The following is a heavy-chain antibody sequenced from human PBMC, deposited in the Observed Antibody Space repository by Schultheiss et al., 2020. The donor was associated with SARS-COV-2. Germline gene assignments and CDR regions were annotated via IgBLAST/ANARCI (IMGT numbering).Heavy chain of an antibody. CDR3: ARVLVSSKGYYYYYYGMDV. Sequence: GGSLRLSCAASGFTFSSYGMHWVRQAPGKGLVWVSRINSDGSSTSYADSVKGRFTISRDNSKNTLYLQMNSLRAEDTAVYYCARVLVSSKGYYYYYYGMDVWGQGTTVTVSS. CDR2: INSDGSST. D-gene: IGHD6-6*01. J-gene: IGHJ6*02. V-gene: IGHV3-74*01. CDR1: GFTFSSYG.